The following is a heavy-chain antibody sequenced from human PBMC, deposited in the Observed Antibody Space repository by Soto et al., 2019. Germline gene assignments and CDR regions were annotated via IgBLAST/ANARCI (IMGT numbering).Heavy chain of an antibody. CDR1: GFTFSSYA. V-gene: IGHV3-23*01. CDR2: ISGSGGST. D-gene: IGHD6-13*01. CDR3: ANHIAAAGTALNY. Sequence: PGGSLRLSCAASGFTFSSYAMSWVRQAPGKGLEWVSAISGSGGSTYYADSVKGRFTISRDNSKNTLYLQMNSLRAEDTAVYYCANHIAAAGTALNYWGQGTLVTVSS. J-gene: IGHJ4*02.